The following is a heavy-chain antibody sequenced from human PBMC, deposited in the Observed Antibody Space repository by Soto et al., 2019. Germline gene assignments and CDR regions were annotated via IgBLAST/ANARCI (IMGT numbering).Heavy chain of an antibody. V-gene: IGHV5-51*01. Sequence: GGALKISCKGSGYTLTSYWIGWVRQMPRKSLEWMGIIYPGDSDTTYSPSFQGQVTISADKSINTAFLQWGSLKASDTAIYYCARQGTAAGPDYFHYYMDVWGKGTTVTVSS. CDR1: GYTLTSYW. CDR2: IYPGDSDT. J-gene: IGHJ6*03. CDR3: ARQGTAAGPDYFHYYMDV. D-gene: IGHD6-13*01.